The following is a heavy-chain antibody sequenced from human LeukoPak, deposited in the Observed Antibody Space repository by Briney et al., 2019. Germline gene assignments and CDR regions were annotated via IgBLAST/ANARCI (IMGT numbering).Heavy chain of an antibody. CDR2: INPVGGST. J-gene: IGHJ4*02. CDR1: GYTFANYY. CDR3: ARISVGTTPTFDY. D-gene: IGHD1-26*01. V-gene: IGHV1-46*01. Sequence: ASVKVSCKSSGYTFANYYLHWVRQAPGQGLEWMGIINPVGGSTTYTQKFQGRVTMTRDTSTSTIYMDLSSLRSEDTAVYYCARISVGTTPTFDYWGRGTLVTVSS.